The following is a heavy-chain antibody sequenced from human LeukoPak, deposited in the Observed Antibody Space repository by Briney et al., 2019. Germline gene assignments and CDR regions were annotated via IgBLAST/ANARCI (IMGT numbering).Heavy chain of an antibody. CDR1: GFTFSSYA. CDR2: ISYDGSNK. D-gene: IGHD1-26*01. J-gene: IGHJ4*02. V-gene: IGHV3-30-3*01. Sequence: GGSLRLSCAASGFTFSSYAMHWVRQAPGKGLEWVAVISYDGSNKYYADSVKGRFTISRDNSKNTLYLQMNSLRAEDTAVYYCAKDDPTGRYLWGQGTLVPVSS. CDR3: AKDDPTGRYL.